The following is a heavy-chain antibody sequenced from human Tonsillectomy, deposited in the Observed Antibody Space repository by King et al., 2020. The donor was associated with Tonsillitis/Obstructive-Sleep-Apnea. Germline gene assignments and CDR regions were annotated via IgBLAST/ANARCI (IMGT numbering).Heavy chain of an antibody. Sequence: EPQLVQSGGIVVQPGGSLRLSCAASGFTFADSAMHWVRQAPGKGLEWVSLINEAGTSTFYADSVRGRFTISRDNSKNSLYLQMNSLRTEDTASYYCAKSILSGLGYHFDYWGQGTLVTVSS. D-gene: IGHD5-18*01. J-gene: IGHJ4*02. CDR3: AKSILSGLGYHFDY. CDR2: INEAGTST. CDR1: GFTFADSA. V-gene: IGHV3-43*02.